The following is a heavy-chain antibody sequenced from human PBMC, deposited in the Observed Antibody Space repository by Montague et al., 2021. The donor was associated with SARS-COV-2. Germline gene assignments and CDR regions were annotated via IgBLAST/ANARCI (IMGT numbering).Heavy chain of an antibody. J-gene: IGHJ4*02. CDR2: IHYSGT. D-gene: IGHD6-13*01. CDR1: GGSISDSNCL. Sequence: SETLSLTCTVSGGSISDSNCLWGWNRQPQGKGLEWIGDIHYSGTXNNPSLRSRVTMSRDLSENQFSLRLRSVTAADTALYYCARSLISASGTGSNFDSWGQGTLVAVSS. V-gene: IGHV4-39*07. CDR3: ARSLISASGTGSNFDS.